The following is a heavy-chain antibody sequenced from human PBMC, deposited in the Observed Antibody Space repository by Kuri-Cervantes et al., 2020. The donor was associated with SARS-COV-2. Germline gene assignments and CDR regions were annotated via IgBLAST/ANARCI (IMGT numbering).Heavy chain of an antibody. D-gene: IGHD1-1*01. V-gene: IGHV3-23*01. CDR1: GFTFSSNA. J-gene: IGHJ4*02. Sequence: SCAASGFTFSSNAMTWVRQTPGKGLEWVLGISGSGRSTYYADSVKGRFTISRDNSKNTSHPQMNSLGAEDTAVYYCAESGGTPGLKYWGQGTLVTVSS. CDR2: ISGSGRST. CDR3: AESGGTPGLKY.